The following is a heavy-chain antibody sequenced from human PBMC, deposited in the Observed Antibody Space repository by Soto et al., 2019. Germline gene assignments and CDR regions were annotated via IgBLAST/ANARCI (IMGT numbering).Heavy chain of an antibody. D-gene: IGHD3-3*01. J-gene: IGHJ6*02. CDR2: VNGGGDIT. CDR1: EFTFSSYS. Sequence: EVQLLESGGGLVQPGGSLRLSCAASEFTFSSYSMIWVRQAPGKGLEWVSGVNGGGDITHYAESVKGRFTISRDNSKNTLYLQMNSQRAEDTAVFYCARGHFGVTMDVWGQGTTVTVSS. CDR3: ARGHFGVTMDV. V-gene: IGHV3-23*01.